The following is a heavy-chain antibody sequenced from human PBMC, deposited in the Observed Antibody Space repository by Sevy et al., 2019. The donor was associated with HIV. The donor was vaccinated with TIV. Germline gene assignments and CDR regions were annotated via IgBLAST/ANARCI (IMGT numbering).Heavy chain of an antibody. CDR3: TRDDNYYYGMAV. CDR1: GLTFSDAW. CDR2: IKSKAEGGTT. Sequence: GGSLRLSCAVSGLTFSDAWMSWVRQAPGKGLEWVGRIKSKAEGGTTDYAAPVRGRFSISRDDSKNTVYLQMNSLKTEDTAVYYCTRDDNYYYGMAVWGQGTTVTVSS. D-gene: IGHD3-9*01. J-gene: IGHJ6*02. V-gene: IGHV3-15*01.